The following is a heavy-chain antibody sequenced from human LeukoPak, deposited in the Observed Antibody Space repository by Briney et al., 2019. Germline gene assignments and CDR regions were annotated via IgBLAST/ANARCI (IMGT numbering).Heavy chain of an antibody. CDR3: ARDYYGDYNFDY. CDR1: GFTFDDYT. Sequence: GGSLRLSSAASGFTFDDYTMHWVHQAPGKGLEWVSLISWDGAATYYADSVKGRFTISRDNTKNSLYLQMNSLRTEDTAVYYCARDYYGDYNFDYWGQGTLVTVSS. CDR2: ISWDGAAT. D-gene: IGHD4-17*01. V-gene: IGHV3-43*01. J-gene: IGHJ4*02.